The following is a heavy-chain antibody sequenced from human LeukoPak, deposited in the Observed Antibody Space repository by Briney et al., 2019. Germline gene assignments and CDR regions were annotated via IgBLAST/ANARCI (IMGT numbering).Heavy chain of an antibody. Sequence: GASVKVSCKASGYTFTGYYMHWVRQAPGQGLEWMGWINPNSGGTNYAQKFQGRVTMTRDTSISTAYMELSRLRSDDTAVYYCARVQVDVVVIGDYWGQGTLVTVSS. J-gene: IGHJ4*02. CDR3: ARVQVDVVVIGDY. D-gene: IGHD2-21*01. CDR1: GYTFTGYY. CDR2: INPNSGGT. V-gene: IGHV1-2*02.